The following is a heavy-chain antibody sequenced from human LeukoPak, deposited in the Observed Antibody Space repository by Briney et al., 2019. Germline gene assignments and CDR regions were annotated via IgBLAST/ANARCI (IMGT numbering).Heavy chain of an antibody. Sequence: SETLSLNCTVSGGSISSYYWSWIRQPPGKGLEWIGYIYYSGSTNYNPSLKSRVTISVDTSKNQFSLKLSSVTAADTAVYYCARGTQLQLRHFHYWGPGTLVTVSS. CDR3: ARGTQLQLRHFHY. CDR2: IYYSGST. V-gene: IGHV4-59*01. CDR1: GGSISSYY. J-gene: IGHJ4*02. D-gene: IGHD1-7*01.